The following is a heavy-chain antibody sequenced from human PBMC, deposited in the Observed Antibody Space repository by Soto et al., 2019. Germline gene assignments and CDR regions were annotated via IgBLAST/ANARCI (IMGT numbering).Heavy chain of an antibody. Sequence: PRGSLRLACAASGFTFSSYAMSWFRQAPGKGREWVSAISGSGGSTYYADSVKGRFTISRDNSKNTLYLQMNSLRAEDTAVYYCAKPGGYCSSTSCLQNWFDPWGQGTLVTVSS. D-gene: IGHD2-2*01. J-gene: IGHJ5*02. V-gene: IGHV3-23*01. CDR3: AKPGGYCSSTSCLQNWFDP. CDR2: ISGSGGST. CDR1: GFTFSSYA.